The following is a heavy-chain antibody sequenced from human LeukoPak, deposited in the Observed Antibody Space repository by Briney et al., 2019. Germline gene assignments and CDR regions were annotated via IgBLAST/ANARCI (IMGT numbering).Heavy chain of an antibody. CDR2: ISGSGGGT. J-gene: IGHJ4*02. CDR3: ARGRDCSSTSCYTGDY. V-gene: IGHV3-23*01. D-gene: IGHD2-2*02. Sequence: PGGSLRLSCAASGFTFSSYATSWVRQAPGKGLEWVSAISGSGGGTYYADSVKGRFTISRDNSKNTLYLQMNSLRAEDTAVYYCARGRDCSSTSCYTGDYWGQGTLVTVSS. CDR1: GFTFSSYA.